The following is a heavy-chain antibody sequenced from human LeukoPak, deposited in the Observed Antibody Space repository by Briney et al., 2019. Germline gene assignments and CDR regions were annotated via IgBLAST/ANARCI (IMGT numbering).Heavy chain of an antibody. Sequence: GGSLRLSCAASGFAVSSNYMSWVRQAPGEGLEWVSVIYSGGSTYYADSVKGRFTISRDNSKNTLYLQMNSLRAEDTAVYYCARVVPSTAYCGGDCYAPGAFDIWGQGTMVTVSS. J-gene: IGHJ3*02. CDR1: GFAVSSNY. D-gene: IGHD2-21*02. CDR2: IYSGGST. CDR3: ARVVPSTAYCGGDCYAPGAFDI. V-gene: IGHV3-53*01.